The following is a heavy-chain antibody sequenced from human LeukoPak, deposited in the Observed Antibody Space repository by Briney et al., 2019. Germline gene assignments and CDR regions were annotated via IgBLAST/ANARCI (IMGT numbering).Heavy chain of an antibody. V-gene: IGHV1-46*01. CDR3: AREGAAEAKNFDY. J-gene: IGHJ4*02. CDR2: INLNAVTT. CDR1: GYTFTNYY. Sequence: ASVKVSCKASGYTFTNYYIHWMRQAPGQGLEWVGIINLNAVTTRYAQKFQGRITVTRDTSASTVYMELSSLRSEDTAVYFCAREGAAEAKNFDYWGQGTLVIVSS. D-gene: IGHD6-25*01.